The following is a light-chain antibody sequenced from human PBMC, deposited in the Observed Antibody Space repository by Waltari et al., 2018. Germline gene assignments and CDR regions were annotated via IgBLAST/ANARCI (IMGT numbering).Light chain of an antibody. J-gene: IGKJ4*01. Sequence: EIVMTQSPATLSVSPGERDTLSCRASQRVSSNLAWYQQKPGQAPRLLIYGASTRATGIPARFSGSGSVTEFTLTISSLQSEDFAVYYCQQYNNWPLTFGGGTKVEIK. CDR3: QQYNNWPLT. CDR1: QRVSSN. V-gene: IGKV3-15*01. CDR2: GAS.